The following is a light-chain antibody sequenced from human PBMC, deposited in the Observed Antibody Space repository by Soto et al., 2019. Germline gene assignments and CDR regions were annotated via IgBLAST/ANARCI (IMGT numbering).Light chain of an antibody. Sequence: DIQMTQSPSSLSASVGDRVTITCRASQPINNHLNWYRQRPGKIPELLVCAASDLHFGVPSRIGGSGSGTDFSLTINSLQPEDFATYYCQQTHTMPITFGRGTRLE. CDR1: QPINNH. CDR3: QQTHTMPIT. J-gene: IGKJ5*01. CDR2: AAS. V-gene: IGKV1-39*01.